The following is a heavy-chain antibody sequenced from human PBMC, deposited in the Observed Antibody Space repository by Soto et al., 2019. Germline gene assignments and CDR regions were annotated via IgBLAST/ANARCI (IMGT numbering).Heavy chain of an antibody. V-gene: IGHV3-30-3*01. CDR2: ISYDGSNK. Sequence: QVQLVESGGGVVQPGRSLRLSCAASGFTFSSYAMHWVRQAPGKGLEWVAVISYDGSNKYYADSVKGRFTISRDKSKNTLYLQMNSLRAEDTAVYYCAREQWLAHDAFDIWGQGTMVTVSS. J-gene: IGHJ3*02. D-gene: IGHD6-19*01. CDR1: GFTFSSYA. CDR3: AREQWLAHDAFDI.